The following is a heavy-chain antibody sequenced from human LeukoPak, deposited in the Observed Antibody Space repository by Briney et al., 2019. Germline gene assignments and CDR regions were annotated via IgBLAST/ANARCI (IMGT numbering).Heavy chain of an antibody. CDR2: IKQDGSES. CDR3: AKVGAGGWSYFDY. J-gene: IGHJ4*02. V-gene: IGHV3-7*03. D-gene: IGHD1-26*01. Sequence: GGSLRLSCAASGFTFKSYWMSWVRQAPGKGLEWVANIKQDGSESNYVDSVKGRFTISRDNAKNSLYLQMNSLRAEDTAVYYCAKVGAGGWSYFDYWGQGTLVTVSS. CDR1: GFTFKSYW.